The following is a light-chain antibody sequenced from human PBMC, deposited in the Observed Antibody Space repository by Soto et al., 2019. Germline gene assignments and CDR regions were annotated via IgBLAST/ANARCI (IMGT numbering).Light chain of an antibody. V-gene: IGLV7-43*01. CDR2: RTT. J-gene: IGLJ2*01. Sequence: QTVVTQEPSLTVSPGGTVTLTCTSSAGAVTTGNYPNWCQQKPGQAPRTLIYRTTNKYSWTPARFSGSLLGGKAALTLSGVQPEDEADYYCLLSHGGAWIFGGGTKLTVL. CDR3: LLSHGGAWI. CDR1: AGAVTTGNY.